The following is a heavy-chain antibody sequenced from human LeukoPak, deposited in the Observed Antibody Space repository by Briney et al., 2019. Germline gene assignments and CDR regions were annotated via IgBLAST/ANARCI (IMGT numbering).Heavy chain of an antibody. Sequence: PGGSLRLSCATSGFTFSNTFLNWVRQAPGKGLQYVSSIYTVDYTYYADSVKGRFTISRDNAKNSLYLQINSLRAEDKAVYYCARESSGALDFWGQGTLVTVSS. CDR1: GFTFSNTF. CDR2: IYTVDYT. D-gene: IGHD1-26*01. CDR3: ARESSGALDF. J-gene: IGHJ4*02. V-gene: IGHV3-69-1*01.